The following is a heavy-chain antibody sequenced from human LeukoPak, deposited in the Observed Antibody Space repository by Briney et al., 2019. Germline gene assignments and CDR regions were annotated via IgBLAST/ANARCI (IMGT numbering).Heavy chain of an antibody. J-gene: IGHJ4*02. CDR2: IDHSGST. CDR1: GGSFSGYY. D-gene: IGHD5-24*01. V-gene: IGHV4-34*01. CDR3: ASRRDGYVNPFDC. Sequence: SETLSLTCAVYGGSFSGYYWSWIRQPPGKGLEWIGEIDHSGSTNYNPSHKSRVIISVDTSKNQFSLKVNSVTAADTALYYCASRRDGYVNPFDCWGQGTQVTVSS.